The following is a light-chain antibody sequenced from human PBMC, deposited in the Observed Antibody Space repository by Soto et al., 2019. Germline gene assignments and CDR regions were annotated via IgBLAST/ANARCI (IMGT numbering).Light chain of an antibody. V-gene: IGKV3-20*01. Sequence: EIVMTQSPGTLSLSPGERATLSCRARQSVSSSYLAWYQQKPGQAPRLLIYGASSRATGIPDRFSGSGSGTDFTLTISRLEAEDLAVYFCQQYASTPWTFGQGTKVEIK. J-gene: IGKJ1*01. CDR1: QSVSSSY. CDR3: QQYASTPWT. CDR2: GAS.